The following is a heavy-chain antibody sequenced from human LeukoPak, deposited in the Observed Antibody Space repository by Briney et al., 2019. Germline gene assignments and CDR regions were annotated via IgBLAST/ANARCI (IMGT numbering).Heavy chain of an antibody. CDR1: RGTFSKYA. J-gene: IGHJ4*02. Sequence: SVKVSCKASRGTFSKYAISWVRQAPGQGLEWMGRVTPILNITHYAQKFQGRVTTAADKSTSTAYMDLSSLRSEDTAMYYCARDDDRAREIDYWGQGTLVTVSS. CDR3: ARDDDRAREIDY. V-gene: IGHV1-69*04. D-gene: IGHD3-22*01. CDR2: VTPILNIT.